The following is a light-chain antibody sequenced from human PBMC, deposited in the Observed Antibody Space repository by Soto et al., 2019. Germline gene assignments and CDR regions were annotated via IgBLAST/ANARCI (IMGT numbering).Light chain of an antibody. V-gene: IGKV1-33*01. CDR2: SAS. CDR3: HQYDNLPRT. J-gene: IGKJ2*01. Sequence: DIQMTQSPSSLSASIGDRVAITCQASHDIRKYLNWYQQKPGKAPKLLIYSASNLESGVPSRFSGSGFGTDFIFNISSLQPEDLASYYCHQYDNLPRTFGPGTKLEIK. CDR1: HDIRKY.